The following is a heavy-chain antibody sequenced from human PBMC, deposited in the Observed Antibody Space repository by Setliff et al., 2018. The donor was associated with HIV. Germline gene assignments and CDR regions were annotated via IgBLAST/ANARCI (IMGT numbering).Heavy chain of an antibody. D-gene: IGHD2-21*02. CDR1: GFTFSTYG. CDR3: AKCGGVACYSASWYFDY. CDR2: IRYDGSNQ. V-gene: IGHV3-30*02. J-gene: IGHJ4*02. Sequence: GGSLRLSCAASGFTFSTYGMQWVRQAPGKGLEWVAFIRYDGSNQYYADSVKGRFTISRDNSKNTLYLQMNSLRAEDTAVYYCAKCGGVACYSASWYFDYWGQGTLVTVSS.